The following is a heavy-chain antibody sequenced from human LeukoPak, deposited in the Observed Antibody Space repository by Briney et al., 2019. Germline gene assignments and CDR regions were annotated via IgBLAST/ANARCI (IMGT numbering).Heavy chain of an antibody. Sequence: AGGSLRLSCAASGFTFSSYAMSWVRQAPGKGLECVSAISGGGSSTNYADSVKGRFTISRDNSRNTLYLQMDSLRAEDTAVYYCAIGLAVTGTYLQHWGQGTLVTVSS. CDR1: GFTFSSYA. D-gene: IGHD6-19*01. CDR3: AIGLAVTGTYLQH. V-gene: IGHV3-23*01. CDR2: ISGGGSST. J-gene: IGHJ1*01.